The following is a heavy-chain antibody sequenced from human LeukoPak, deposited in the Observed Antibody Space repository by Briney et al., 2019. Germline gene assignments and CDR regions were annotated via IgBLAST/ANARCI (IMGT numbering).Heavy chain of an antibody. Sequence: GRSLRLSCAASGFTFRTFALYWVRQAPGKGLEWVAVISYDGTNKYYADSVKGRFTISRDNSKNTLYLQMNSLRAEDTAVYYCARSRLGRASAGKKYYYYGMDAWGQGTTVTVSS. V-gene: IGHV3-30*04. CDR1: GFTFRTFA. D-gene: IGHD6-13*01. CDR3: ARSRLGRASAGKKYYYYGMDA. CDR2: ISYDGTNK. J-gene: IGHJ6*02.